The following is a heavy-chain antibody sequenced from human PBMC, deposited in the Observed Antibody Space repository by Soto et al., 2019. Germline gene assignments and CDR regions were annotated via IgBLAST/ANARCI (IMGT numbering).Heavy chain of an antibody. J-gene: IGHJ5*02. V-gene: IGHV1-8*01. CDR3: AGACRGGEGIAARRTVWYWFDP. Sequence: ASVKVSCKASGYTFTSYDINWVRQATGQGLEWMGWMNPNSGNTGYAQKFQGRVTMTRNTSISTAYMELSSLRSEDTAVYYCAGACRGGEGIAARRTVWYWFDPWGQGTLVTVSS. CDR2: MNPNSGNT. D-gene: IGHD6-6*01. CDR1: GYTFTSYD.